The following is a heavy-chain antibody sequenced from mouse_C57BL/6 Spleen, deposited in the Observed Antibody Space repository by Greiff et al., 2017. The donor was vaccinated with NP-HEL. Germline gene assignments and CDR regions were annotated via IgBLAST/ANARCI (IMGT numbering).Heavy chain of an antibody. Sequence: QVQLQQPGAELVRPGSSVKLSCKASGYTFTSYWMDWVKQRPGQGLEWIGNIYPSDSETHYNQKFKDKATLTVDKSSSTAYMQLSSLTSEDSAVYYCARWPVCYGNQRAPMDYWGQGTSVTVSS. CDR2: IYPSDSET. CDR1: GYTFTSYW. J-gene: IGHJ4*01. V-gene: IGHV1-61*01. CDR3: ARWPVCYGNQRAPMDY. D-gene: IGHD2-1*01.